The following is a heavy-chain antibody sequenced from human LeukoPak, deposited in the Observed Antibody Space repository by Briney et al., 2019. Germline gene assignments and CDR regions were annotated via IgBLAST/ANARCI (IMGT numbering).Heavy chain of an antibody. CDR3: ARARRITMIVVVSKGYYFDY. J-gene: IGHJ4*02. Sequence: SETLSLTCTVSGGSISNTSYYWGWIRQPPGKGLEWIGSIYYSGSTYYNPSLKSRVTISVDTSKNQFSLKLSSVTAADTAVYYCARARRITMIVVVSKGYYFDYWGQGTLVTVSS. CDR1: GGSISNTSYY. CDR2: IYYSGST. V-gene: IGHV4-39*07. D-gene: IGHD3-22*01.